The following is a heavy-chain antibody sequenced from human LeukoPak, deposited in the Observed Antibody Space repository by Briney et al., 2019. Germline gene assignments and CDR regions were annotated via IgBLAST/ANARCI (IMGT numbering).Heavy chain of an antibody. CDR2: IYSGGTT. J-gene: IGHJ4*02. CDR1: GFTVTSNY. D-gene: IGHD4-17*01. Sequence: GGSLRLSCVVSGFTVTSNYMSWVRQAPGKGLEWVSVIYSGGTTNYADSVKGRFTVYRDNSKNTLYLQMNSLRAEDTAVYYCASKLTSGYWGQGTLVTVSS. CDR3: ASKLTSGY. V-gene: IGHV3-66*01.